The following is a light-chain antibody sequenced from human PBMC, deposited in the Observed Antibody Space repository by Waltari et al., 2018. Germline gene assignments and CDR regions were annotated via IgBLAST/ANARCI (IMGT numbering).Light chain of an antibody. CDR1: QSISSW. Sequence: DVQLTQSPSTLSASVGDRVTSTCRASQSISSWLAWYQKKPGQAPQVLIYKAATLQSGVPSRFSGSGSGTEFTLTIDSLQPDDVATYYCLQYSNYSWTFGQGTKVEIK. CDR2: KAA. CDR3: LQYSNYSWT. V-gene: IGKV1-5*03. J-gene: IGKJ1*01.